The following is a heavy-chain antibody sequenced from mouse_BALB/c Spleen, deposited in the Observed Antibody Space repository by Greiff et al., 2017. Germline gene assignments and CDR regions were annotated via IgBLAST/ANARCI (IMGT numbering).Heavy chain of an antibody. CDR3: ASSRNYALDY. J-gene: IGHJ4*01. Sequence: EVQVVESGGGLVKPGGSLKLSCAASGFTFSDYYMYWVRQTPEKRLEWVATISDGGSYTYYPDSVKGRFTISRDNAKNNLYLQMSSLKSEDTALYYCASSRNYALDYWGQGTSVTVSS. CDR2: ISDGGSYT. CDR1: GFTFSDYY. V-gene: IGHV5-4*02.